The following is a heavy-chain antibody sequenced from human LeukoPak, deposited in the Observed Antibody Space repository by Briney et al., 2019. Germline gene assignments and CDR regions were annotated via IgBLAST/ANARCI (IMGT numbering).Heavy chain of an antibody. J-gene: IGHJ3*02. Sequence: GASVKVSCKASGYTFTSYYMHWVRQAPGQGLEWMGIINPSGGSTSYAQKFQGRVTMTRDMSTSTVYMELSSLRSEDTAVYYCARVIPRGRDAFDIWGQGTMVTVSS. D-gene: IGHD2-15*01. CDR2: INPSGGST. CDR1: GYTFTSYY. CDR3: ARVIPRGRDAFDI. V-gene: IGHV1-46*01.